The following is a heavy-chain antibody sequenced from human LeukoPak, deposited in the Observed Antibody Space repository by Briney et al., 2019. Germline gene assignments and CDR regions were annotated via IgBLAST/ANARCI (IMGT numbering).Heavy chain of an antibody. D-gene: IGHD1-26*01. CDR2: INAKTGDT. J-gene: IGHJ4*02. CDR1: GFSFTLYY. CDR3: ARDLIEGATNF. Sequence: GASVKVSCKTSGFSFTLYYMHWMRQAPGQGLAWMGWINAKTGDTRYAPKFQGRVTMTRDVSITTAYMELSGLRSDDTAIYYCARDLIEGATNFWGQGTLVTVSS. V-gene: IGHV1-2*02.